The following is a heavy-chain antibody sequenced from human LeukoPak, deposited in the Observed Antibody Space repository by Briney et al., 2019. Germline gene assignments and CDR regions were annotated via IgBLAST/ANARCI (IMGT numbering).Heavy chain of an antibody. CDR1: GFTFSDYY. Sequence: GGSLRLSCAVSGFTFSDYYMNWIRQAPGKGLEWVSYISSSGSTIYYADSVKGRFTISRDNAKNSLYLQMNSLRAEDTAVYYCARERDSSGLDYWGQGTLVTVSS. J-gene: IGHJ4*02. CDR3: ARERDSSGLDY. D-gene: IGHD3-22*01. CDR2: ISSSGSTI. V-gene: IGHV3-11*04.